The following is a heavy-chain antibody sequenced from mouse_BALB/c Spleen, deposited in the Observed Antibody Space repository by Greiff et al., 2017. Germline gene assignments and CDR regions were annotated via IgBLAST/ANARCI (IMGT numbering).Heavy chain of an antibody. J-gene: IGHJ2*01. Sequence: VQLQQSGPELVKPGASVKISCKASGYTFTDYYMDWVKQSPGKSLEWIGDINPNNGGTNYNQKFKGKATLTADKSSSTAYMKLRSLTSEDTAVYYCARGTAKAYYFDYWGQGTTLTVSS. CDR2: INPNNGGT. V-gene: IGHV1-18*01. CDR3: ARGTAKAYYFDY. CDR1: GYTFTDYY. D-gene: IGHD3-3*01.